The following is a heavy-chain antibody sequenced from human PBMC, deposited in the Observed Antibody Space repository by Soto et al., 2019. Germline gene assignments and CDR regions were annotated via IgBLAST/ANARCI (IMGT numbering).Heavy chain of an antibody. J-gene: IGHJ4*02. CDR2: IKQDGTEK. D-gene: IGHD3-16*02. Sequence: LRLSCAASGFTFSRYWMNWVRQAPGKGLEWVANIKQDGTEKNYVDSVKGRFTISRDNARKSLYLQMDSLRAEDTAVYYCARGNSPVNVYWGQGTLVTVSS. CDR3: ARGNSPVNVY. CDR1: GFTFSRYW. V-gene: IGHV3-7*01.